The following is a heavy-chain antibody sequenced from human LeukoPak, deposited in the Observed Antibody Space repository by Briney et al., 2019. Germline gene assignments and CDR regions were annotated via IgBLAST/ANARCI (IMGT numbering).Heavy chain of an antibody. J-gene: IGHJ4*02. V-gene: IGHV1-8*01. CDR2: MNPNSGNT. CDR1: GYTFTSYD. Sequence: ASVKVSCKASGYTFTSYDINWVRQATGQGLEWMGWMNPNSGNTGYAQKFQGRVTMTRNTSISTAYMELSSLRSEDTAVYYCARAGYYYDSSGYYQYYFDYWGQGTLVTVSS. CDR3: ARAGYYYDSSGYYQYYFDY. D-gene: IGHD3-22*01.